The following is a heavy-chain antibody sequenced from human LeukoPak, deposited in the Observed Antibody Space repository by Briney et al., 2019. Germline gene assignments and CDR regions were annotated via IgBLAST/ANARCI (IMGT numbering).Heavy chain of an antibody. J-gene: IGHJ4*02. CDR1: GFTLSSYA. Sequence: PGGSLSLSCAASGFTLSSYAMSWVRQAPGKGLEWVSAISGSGGSTYYADSVKGRFTLYRDNSKHTLYLQMNSLRGEDTAVYYCAKGSNLFDYWGQGTLVTVSS. V-gene: IGHV3-23*01. CDR2: ISGSGGST. CDR3: AKGSNLFDY. D-gene: IGHD4-11*01.